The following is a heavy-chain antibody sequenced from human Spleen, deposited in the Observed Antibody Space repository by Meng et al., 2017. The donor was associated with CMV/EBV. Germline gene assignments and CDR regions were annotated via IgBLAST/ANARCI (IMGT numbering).Heavy chain of an antibody. CDR3: ARAYCGDDCYSRAFDI. J-gene: IGHJ3*02. V-gene: IGHV3-43D*03. D-gene: IGHD2-21*01. CDR1: GFIFDDYA. CDR2: LSWDGGNT. Sequence: GESLKISCAASGFIFDDYAMHWVRQAPGKGLEWISLLSWDGGNTYYADSVKGRFTISRDNAKNSLYLQMNSLRAEDTAVYYCARAYCGDDCYSRAFDIWGQGTMVTVSS.